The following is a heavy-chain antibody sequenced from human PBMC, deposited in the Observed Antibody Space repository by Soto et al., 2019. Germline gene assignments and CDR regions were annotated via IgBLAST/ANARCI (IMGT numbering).Heavy chain of an antibody. CDR1: GYTFSNYA. CDR3: SSIDYGDY. D-gene: IGHD1-26*01. J-gene: IGHJ4*02. Sequence: ASVKVSCKASGYTFSNYAMHWMRQAPGQRPEWMGWINAGNGNTQYLQKFQARVTMTTDTSANTAYMELSSLTSEDTAVYYCSSIDYGDYWGQGTLVTVSS. CDR2: INAGNGNT. V-gene: IGHV1-3*01.